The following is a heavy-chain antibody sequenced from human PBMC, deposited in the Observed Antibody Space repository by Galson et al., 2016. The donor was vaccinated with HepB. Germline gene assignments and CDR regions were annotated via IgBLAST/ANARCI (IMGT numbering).Heavy chain of an antibody. Sequence: QSGAEVKKPGESLKISCKGSGYTFSTYWIGWVRHMPGTGLEWMAMINPGNSDTRYSPSFQGQVSISADNSMSTAYLQWSSLEASDSATYYCARHGDMSVNTRDLWGQGTLVTVSP. J-gene: IGHJ4*02. CDR1: GYTFSTYW. CDR2: INPGNSDT. CDR3: ARHGDMSVNTRDL. V-gene: IGHV5-51*01. D-gene: IGHD2-15*01.